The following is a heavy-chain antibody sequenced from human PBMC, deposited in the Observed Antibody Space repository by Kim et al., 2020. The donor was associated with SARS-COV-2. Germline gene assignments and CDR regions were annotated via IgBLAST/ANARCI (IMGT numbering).Heavy chain of an antibody. CDR1: GFTFSSYA. Sequence: GGSLRLSCAASGFTFSSYAMSWVRQAPGKGLEWVSVIYSGGSSTYYADSVKGRFTISRDNSKNTLYLQMNSLRAEDTAVYYCAKGARGYSYGHFDYWGQGTLVTVSS. J-gene: IGHJ4*02. CDR3: AKGARGYSYGHFDY. CDR2: IYSGGSST. V-gene: IGHV3-23*03. D-gene: IGHD5-18*01.